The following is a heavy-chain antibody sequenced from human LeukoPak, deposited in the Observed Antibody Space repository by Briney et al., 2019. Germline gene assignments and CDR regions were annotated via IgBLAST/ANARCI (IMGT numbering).Heavy chain of an antibody. Sequence: SQTLSLTCTVSGGSISSGGYYWSWIRQPPGKGLEWIGYIYYSGSTNYNPSLKSRVTISVDTSKNQFSLKLSSVTAADTAVYYCARVLQSYGSGSYHDYYYGMDVWGQGTTVTASS. CDR2: IYYSGST. J-gene: IGHJ6*02. CDR1: GGSISSGGYY. CDR3: ARVLQSYGSGSYHDYYYGMDV. V-gene: IGHV4-61*08. D-gene: IGHD3-10*01.